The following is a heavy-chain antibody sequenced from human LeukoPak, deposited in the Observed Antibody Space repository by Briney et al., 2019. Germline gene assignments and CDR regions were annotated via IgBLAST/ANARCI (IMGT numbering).Heavy chain of an antibody. Sequence: PSETLSLTCAVYGGSFSGYYWSWIRQPPGKGLEWIGEINHSGSTNYNPSLKSRVTISVDTSKNQFSLKLSSVTAADTAVYYCARGRGLRGDYYYYMDVWGKGTTVTVSS. V-gene: IGHV4-34*01. CDR2: INHSGST. CDR1: GGSFSGYY. J-gene: IGHJ6*03. CDR3: ARGRGLRGDYYYYMDV. D-gene: IGHD2-21*02.